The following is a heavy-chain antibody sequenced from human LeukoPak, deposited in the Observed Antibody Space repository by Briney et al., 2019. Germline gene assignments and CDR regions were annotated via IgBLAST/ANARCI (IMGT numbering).Heavy chain of an antibody. CDR2: ISSSSYI. CDR1: GFTFSSYS. V-gene: IGHV3-21*01. Sequence: GGSLRLSCAASGFTFSSYSMNWVRQAPGKGLEWVSSISSSSYIYYADSVKGRFTISRDNAKNSLYLQMNSLRAEDTAVYYCARDRSSWGAFDIWGQGTMVTVSS. CDR3: ARDRSSWGAFDI. J-gene: IGHJ3*02. D-gene: IGHD2-2*01.